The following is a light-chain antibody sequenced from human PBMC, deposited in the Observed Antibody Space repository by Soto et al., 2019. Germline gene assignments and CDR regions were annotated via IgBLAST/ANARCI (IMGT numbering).Light chain of an antibody. CDR2: GNS. J-gene: IGLJ1*01. V-gene: IGLV1-40*01. Sequence: QSALTQPPSVSGAPGPRVTISCTGSTSNIGAGYDVHWYHQLPGTAPKLLIYGNSNRPSGVPDRFSGSKSGTSASLAITGLQVEDEADYYCQSYDSSLSGFYVFGTGTQLTVL. CDR3: QSYDSSLSGFYV. CDR1: TSNIGAGYD.